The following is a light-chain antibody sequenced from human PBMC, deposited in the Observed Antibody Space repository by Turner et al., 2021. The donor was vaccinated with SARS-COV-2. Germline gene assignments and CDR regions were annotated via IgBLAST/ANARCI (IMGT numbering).Light chain of an antibody. Sequence: NFMLTQPYSVSESPGKTVTISCTRSSGSIASNYVQWYQQRPGSAPTTVIYEDNQRPSGVPDRFSGSIDSSSNSAALTISGLKTEDEADYYCQSYDSSNLVFGGGTKLTVL. CDR2: EDN. J-gene: IGLJ2*01. V-gene: IGLV6-57*03. CDR1: SGSIASNY. CDR3: QSYDSSNLV.